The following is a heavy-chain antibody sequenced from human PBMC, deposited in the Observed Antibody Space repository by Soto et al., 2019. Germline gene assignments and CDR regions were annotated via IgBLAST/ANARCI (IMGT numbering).Heavy chain of an antibody. D-gene: IGHD6-19*01. CDR1: GGSVSSDSPY. J-gene: IGHJ4*02. CDR2: IYYPGST. Sequence: QLQLQESGPGLVKPSETLSLTCTVSGGSVSSDSPYWGWIRQPPGKGLEWIGKIYYPGSTDYNQPLKSRVTISLDTSKNQFSLKLSSVTAADTAVYYCARLGGITGYSSALYKFEHWGQGTLVTVSS. CDR3: ARLGGITGYSSALYKFEH. V-gene: IGHV4-39*01.